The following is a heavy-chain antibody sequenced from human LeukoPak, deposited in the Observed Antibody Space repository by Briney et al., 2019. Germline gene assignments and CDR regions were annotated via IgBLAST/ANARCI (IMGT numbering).Heavy chain of an antibody. CDR3: ARDLATVTTPTYYYYYMDV. Sequence: PSETLSLTCTVSGGSISSYYWSWIRQPAGKGLEWIGRIYTSGSTNYNPSLKSRVTMSVDTSKNQFSLKLSSVTAADTAVYYCARDLATVTTPTYYYYYMDVWGKGTTVTVSS. V-gene: IGHV4-4*07. J-gene: IGHJ6*03. D-gene: IGHD4-17*01. CDR1: GGSISSYY. CDR2: IYTSGST.